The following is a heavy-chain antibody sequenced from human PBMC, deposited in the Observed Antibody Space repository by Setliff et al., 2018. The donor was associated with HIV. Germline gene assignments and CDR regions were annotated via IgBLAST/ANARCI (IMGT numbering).Heavy chain of an antibody. Sequence: GGSLRLSCAASGFTFSNYAMSWVRQAPGKGLEWVSAISGNGGSTYYADSVKGRFTISRDNSKNTLYLQMNSLRAEDTAVYYCATRRGTAGDYYYGMDVWGQGTTVTVSS. D-gene: IGHD2-21*02. J-gene: IGHJ6*02. V-gene: IGHV3-23*01. CDR1: GFTFSNYA. CDR2: ISGNGGST. CDR3: ATRRGTAGDYYYGMDV.